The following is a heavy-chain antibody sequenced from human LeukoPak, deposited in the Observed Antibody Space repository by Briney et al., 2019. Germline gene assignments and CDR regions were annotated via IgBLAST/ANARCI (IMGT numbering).Heavy chain of an antibody. CDR2: IHYSGSS. V-gene: IGHV4-39*06. J-gene: IGHJ5*02. Sequence: SETLSLTCTVSGGSISSDTYYWGWIRQPPGKGLEWIGSIHYSGSSYYKPSLKSRVTMSVDTSQNQFALKLSSVPAADTALYYCARVNYDFWSGYYGSWFDPWGQGTLVTVSS. D-gene: IGHD3-3*01. CDR1: GGSISSDTYY. CDR3: ARVNYDFWSGYYGSWFDP.